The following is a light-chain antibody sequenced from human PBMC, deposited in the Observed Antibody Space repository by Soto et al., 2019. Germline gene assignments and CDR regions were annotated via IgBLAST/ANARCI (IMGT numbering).Light chain of an antibody. CDR1: QSFNSN. CDR3: QQYNVWPLT. J-gene: IGKJ4*01. V-gene: IGKV3-15*01. Sequence: EIVMTQSPVTLSVSPGDRATLSCRASQSFNSNLAWYQQKPGQTPKLLIYVASTRATGIPARFSGSGSGTEFTLTISSLQSEDFAVYYCQQYNVWPLTFGGGTKVEFK. CDR2: VAS.